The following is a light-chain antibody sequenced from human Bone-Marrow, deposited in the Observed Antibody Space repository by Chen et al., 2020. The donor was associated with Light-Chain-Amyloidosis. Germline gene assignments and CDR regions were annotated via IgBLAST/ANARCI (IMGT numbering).Light chain of an antibody. CDR3: QQYYSIPYT. J-gene: IGKJ2*01. CDR1: QSVLYSSNNKNF. CDR2: WAS. Sequence: DIVMTQSPDSLAVSLGERATINCRSSQSVLYSSNNKNFLAWYQQKPRQPPQLIIYWASTLESGVPDRFSGSGSGTDFTLTISSLQAGDVAVYYCQQYYSIPYTFGQGTKLEIK. V-gene: IGKV4-1*01.